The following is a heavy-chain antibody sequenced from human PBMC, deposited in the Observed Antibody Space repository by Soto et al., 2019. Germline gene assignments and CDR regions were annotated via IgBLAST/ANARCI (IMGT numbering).Heavy chain of an antibody. D-gene: IGHD3-9*01. CDR2: IYDSVNT. CDR3: ARVDHRGYFAILTDY. CDR1: GDSLSSGGHY. V-gene: IGHV4-31*03. J-gene: IGHJ4*02. Sequence: SETLSLTCTVSGDSLSSGGHYWSWIRQHPGKGLEWIGHIYDSVNTYYSPSLRSRVTISADTSKNQFSLNLRSVTAADTAVYYCARVDHRGYFAILTDYWGQGTLVTVSS.